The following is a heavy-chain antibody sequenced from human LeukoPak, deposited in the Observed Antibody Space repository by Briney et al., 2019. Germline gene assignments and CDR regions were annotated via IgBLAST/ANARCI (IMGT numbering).Heavy chain of an antibody. CDR1: GYTFTNYH. Sequence: ASVKVSCKASGYTFTNYHLHWVRQAPGQGLEWMGIINPSGGSTSYAQKFQDRVTMTRDTSTSTVYMELNSLRSEDTAVYYCARATWYGGNPSGAFDXWGQGTMVTV. D-gene: IGHD4/OR15-4a*01. V-gene: IGHV1-46*01. J-gene: IGHJ3*02. CDR2: INPSGGST. CDR3: ARATWYGGNPSGAFDX.